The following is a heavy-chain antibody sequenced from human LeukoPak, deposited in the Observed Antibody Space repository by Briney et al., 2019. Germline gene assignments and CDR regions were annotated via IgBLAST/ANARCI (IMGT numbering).Heavy chain of an antibody. D-gene: IGHD2-2*02. V-gene: IGHV4-39*01. Sequence: SETLSLTCTVSGGSISSNSYYWGWIRQPPGKGLEWIGSIYYSGSTYYNPSLKSRVTISVDTSKNQFSLKLSSVTAADTAVYYCARGDCSSTSCYSVDYWGQGTLVTVSS. J-gene: IGHJ4*02. CDR2: IYYSGST. CDR3: ARGDCSSTSCYSVDY. CDR1: GGSISSNSYY.